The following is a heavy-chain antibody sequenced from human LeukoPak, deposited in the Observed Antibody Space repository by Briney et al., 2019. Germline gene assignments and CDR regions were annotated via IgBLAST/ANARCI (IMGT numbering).Heavy chain of an antibody. J-gene: IGHJ6*02. CDR3: ARDPAANYDFWRGYYQGYYYGMDV. CDR2: ISSYNANT. Sequence: GASVKVSCTASGYTFTIHGISWVRQAPGQGLEWMGWISSYNANTNYAQKFQGRVTMTTDTSTSTAYLELRSLRSDDTAVYYCARDPAANYDFWRGYYQGYYYGMDVWGQGTTVTVSS. V-gene: IGHV1-18*01. CDR1: GYTFTIHG. D-gene: IGHD3-3*01.